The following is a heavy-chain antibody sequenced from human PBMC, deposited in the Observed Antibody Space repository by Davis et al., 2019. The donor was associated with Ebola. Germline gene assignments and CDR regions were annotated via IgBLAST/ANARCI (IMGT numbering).Heavy chain of an antibody. Sequence: ASVKVSCKASGFIFTNYAIHWVRQAPGQRLEWMGWINAGNDKTKYSQNFQGRVTITRDTSASTAYMELSGLRSEDTAVYYCARLFYYGSGNYFDDWGQGTLVTVSS. CDR2: INAGNDKT. CDR3: ARLFYYGSGNYFDD. V-gene: IGHV1-3*01. CDR1: GFIFTNYA. J-gene: IGHJ4*02. D-gene: IGHD3-10*01.